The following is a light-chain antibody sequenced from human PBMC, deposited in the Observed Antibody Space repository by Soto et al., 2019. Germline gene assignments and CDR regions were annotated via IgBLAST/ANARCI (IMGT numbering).Light chain of an antibody. CDR2: DAS. Sequence: EIVLTQSPATRSLSPGERATLSCRASLSVTTYLAWYQQRPGQAPRLLIYDASNRATGVPPRFSGSGSGTDFTLTISSLEPEDFAVYYCHQRKSWPRTFGQGTKVDIK. CDR3: HQRKSWPRT. CDR1: LSVTTY. V-gene: IGKV3-11*01. J-gene: IGKJ1*01.